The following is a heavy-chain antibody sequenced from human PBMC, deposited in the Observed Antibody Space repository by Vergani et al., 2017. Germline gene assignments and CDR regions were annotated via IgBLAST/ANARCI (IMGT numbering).Heavy chain of an antibody. Sequence: QVQLVESGGGVVQPGRSLRLSCAASGFTFSSYAMHWVRRAPGEGLEWVAVLSYDGSNKYYADSVNGRFTISRDNSTITLYLQVNSLRAEDTAVYYCASASGVDAFDIWGQGTRVTVSS. CDR1: GFTFSSYA. CDR3: ASASGVDAFDI. D-gene: IGHD2-8*01. V-gene: IGHV3-30-3*01. CDR2: LSYDGSNK. J-gene: IGHJ3*02.